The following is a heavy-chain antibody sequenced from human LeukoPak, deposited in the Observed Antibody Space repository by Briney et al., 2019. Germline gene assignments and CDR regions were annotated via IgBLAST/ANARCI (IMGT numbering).Heavy chain of an antibody. J-gene: IGHJ6*02. CDR1: GFTFSSYW. CDR2: IKQDGSEK. V-gene: IGHV3-7*01. D-gene: IGHD3-9*01. Sequence: GGSLRLSCAASGFTFSSYWMSWFRQAPGKGLEWVANIKQDGSEKYYVDSVKGRFTISRDNAKNSLYLQMNSLRAEDTAVYYCAREDILRYFDWLSPYYYGMDVWGQGTTVTVSS. CDR3: AREDILRYFDWLSPYYYGMDV.